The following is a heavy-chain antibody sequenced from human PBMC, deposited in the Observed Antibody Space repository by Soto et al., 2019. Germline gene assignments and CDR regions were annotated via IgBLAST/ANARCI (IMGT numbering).Heavy chain of an antibody. V-gene: IGHV1-46*01. CDR3: ARVGSSGYWTYYYYYYGMDV. D-gene: IGHD3-22*01. CDR1: GYTFTSYY. J-gene: IGHJ6*02. CDR2: INPSGGST. Sequence: GASVKVSCKASGYTFTSYYMHWVRQAPGQGLEWMGIINPSGGSTSYAQKFQGRVTMTRDTSTSTVYMELSSLRSEDTAVYYCARVGSSGYWTYYYYYYGMDVWGQGTTVT.